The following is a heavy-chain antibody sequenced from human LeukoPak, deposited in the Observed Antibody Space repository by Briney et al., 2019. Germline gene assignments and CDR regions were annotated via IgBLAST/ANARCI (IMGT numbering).Heavy chain of an antibody. CDR2: INSDGSST. V-gene: IGHV3-74*01. Sequence: GGSLRLSCAASGFTFSSYWMHWARQAPGKGLVWVSRINSDGSSTSYADSVKGRFTISRDNAKNTMYLQMNSLRAEDTAVYYCARVRYCSSTSCYRDYYYYMDVWGKGTTVTVSS. CDR3: ARVRYCSSTSCYRDYYYYMDV. CDR1: GFTFSSYW. J-gene: IGHJ6*03. D-gene: IGHD2-2*02.